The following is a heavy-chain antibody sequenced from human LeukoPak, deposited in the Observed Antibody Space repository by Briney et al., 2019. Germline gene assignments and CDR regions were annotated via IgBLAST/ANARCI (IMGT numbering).Heavy chain of an antibody. CDR2: TYYSGST. J-gene: IGHJ4*02. CDR3: ARQSGSYQRGYYFDY. D-gene: IGHD1-26*01. V-gene: IGHV4-39*01. Sequence: SETLSLTCTVSDGSLSSSSYYWGWIRQPPGKGLEWIGSTYYSGSTYYNPSLKSRVTISVDTSKNQFSLKLSSVTAADTAVYYCARQSGSYQRGYYFDYWGQGTLVTVSS. CDR1: DGSLSSSSYY.